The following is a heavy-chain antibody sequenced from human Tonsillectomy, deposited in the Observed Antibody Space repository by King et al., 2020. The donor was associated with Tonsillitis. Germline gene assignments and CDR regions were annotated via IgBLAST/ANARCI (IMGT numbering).Heavy chain of an antibody. CDR2: INHSGST. Sequence: VQLQQWGAGLLKPSETLSLTCAVYGVSFSGYYWSWLRQPPGKGLEWIGEINHSGSTNYNPSLKSRVTISVDTSKNQFSLKLSSVTAADTAVYYCARGRSRYCSGGSCYSGSMYYYYYMDVWGKGTTVTVSS. CDR1: GVSFSGYY. J-gene: IGHJ6*03. V-gene: IGHV4-34*01. CDR3: ARGRSRYCSGGSCYSGSMYYYYYMDV. D-gene: IGHD2-15*01.